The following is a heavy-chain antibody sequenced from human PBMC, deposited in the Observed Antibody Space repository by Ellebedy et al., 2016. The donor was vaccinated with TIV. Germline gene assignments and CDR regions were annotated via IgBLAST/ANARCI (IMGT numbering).Heavy chain of an antibody. J-gene: IGHJ4*02. CDR3: ARVRTTFLDY. CDR1: GFTFSSYG. Sequence: GGSLRLXXAASGFTFSSYGMVWVRQAPGKGLEWVSLIWYDGSKKYYADSVKGRFTISRDNSKNTLYLQMNSLRAEDTGVYYCARVRTTFLDYWGQGTLVTVSS. CDR2: IWYDGSKK. D-gene: IGHD1-14*01. V-gene: IGHV3-33*08.